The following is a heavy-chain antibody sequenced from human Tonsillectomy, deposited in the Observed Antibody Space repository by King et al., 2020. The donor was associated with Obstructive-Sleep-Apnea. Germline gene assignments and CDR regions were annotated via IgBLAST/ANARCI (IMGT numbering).Heavy chain of an antibody. Sequence: VQLVESGGGLVQPGGSLRLSCAASGFTFSSYWMHWVRQAPGKGLVWVSRINSDGSSTSYADYVKGRFTISRDNAKNTLYLQMNSLRAEDTAVYYCARDGGRWLWTTHPRFDPWGQGTLVTVSS. CDR3: ARDGGRWLWTTHPRFDP. CDR2: INSDGSST. CDR1: GFTFSSYW. V-gene: IGHV3-74*01. D-gene: IGHD3-9*01. J-gene: IGHJ5*02.